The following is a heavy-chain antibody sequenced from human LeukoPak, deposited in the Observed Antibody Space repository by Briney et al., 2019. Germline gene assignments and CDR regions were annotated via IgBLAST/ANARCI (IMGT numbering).Heavy chain of an antibody. CDR1: GYTFTSYG. V-gene: IGHV1-18*01. CDR3: ASLGYSYASDYYYYYGMDV. Sequence: ASVKVSCKASGYTFTSYGISWVRQAPGQGLEWMGWISAYNGNTNYAQKLQGRVTMTTDTSTSTAYMELRSLRSDDTAVYYCASLGYSYASDYYYYYGMDVWGQGTTVTVAS. D-gene: IGHD5-18*01. J-gene: IGHJ6*02. CDR2: ISAYNGNT.